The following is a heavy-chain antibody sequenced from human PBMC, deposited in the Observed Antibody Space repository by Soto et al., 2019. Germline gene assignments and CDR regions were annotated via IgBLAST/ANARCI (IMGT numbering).Heavy chain of an antibody. CDR3: ARADHYDTSGYWK. CDR2: ITSSSSHT. D-gene: IGHD3-22*01. Sequence: QVQLVESGGGLVKPGGSLRLSCAASGFTFSDYYMSWIRQAPGKGLEWVSYITSSSSHTIYADSVRGRFTISRDNAKNSLFLQMNSLRAEDTAVYYCARADHYDTSGYWKWGQGTLVTVSS. CDR1: GFTFSDYY. V-gene: IGHV3-11*05. J-gene: IGHJ4*02.